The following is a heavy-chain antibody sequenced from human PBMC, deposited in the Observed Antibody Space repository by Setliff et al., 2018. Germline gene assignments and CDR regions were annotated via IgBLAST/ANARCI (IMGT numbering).Heavy chain of an antibody. CDR3: ARDFQPQWELSPYFDY. D-gene: IGHD1-26*01. Sequence: GGSLRLSCAASGFTFSRYEMNWVRQAPGKGLEWISYISSSGTTIYYVDSVQGRFTVSRDNAKHSVYLQMNSLGAEDTAVYYCARDFQPQWELSPYFDYWGQGTLVTVSS. J-gene: IGHJ4*02. CDR1: GFTFSRYE. V-gene: IGHV3-48*03. CDR2: ISSSGTTI.